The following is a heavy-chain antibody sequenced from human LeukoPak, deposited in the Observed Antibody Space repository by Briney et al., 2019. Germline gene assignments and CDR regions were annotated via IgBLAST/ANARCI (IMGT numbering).Heavy chain of an antibody. V-gene: IGHV3-30-3*01. J-gene: IGHJ3*02. CDR2: LSYDGRNK. CDR3: AKDHFRGWNDALGRSAFDI. CDR1: GLTLSPYL. D-gene: IGHD1-1*01. Sequence: PGGSLRLSCAASGLTLSPYLLNWVGQVPGKGLEWVAVLSYDGRNKYYADSVKGRFTLSRDNSKNTLYLQMNSLRAEDTAVYYCAKDHFRGWNDALGRSAFDIWGQGTMVTVSS.